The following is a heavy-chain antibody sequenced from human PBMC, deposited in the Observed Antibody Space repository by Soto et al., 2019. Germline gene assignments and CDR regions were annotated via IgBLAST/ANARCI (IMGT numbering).Heavy chain of an antibody. J-gene: IGHJ4*02. CDR2: IIPIFGTA. Sequence: SVNVSCKASGGTFSSYAISWVRQAPGQGLEWMGGIIPIFGTANYAQKFQGRVTITADESTSTAYMELSSLRSEDTAVYYCAREGIAAAGVDYWGLETLVTASS. V-gene: IGHV1-69*13. CDR1: GGTFSSYA. CDR3: AREGIAAAGVDY. D-gene: IGHD6-13*01.